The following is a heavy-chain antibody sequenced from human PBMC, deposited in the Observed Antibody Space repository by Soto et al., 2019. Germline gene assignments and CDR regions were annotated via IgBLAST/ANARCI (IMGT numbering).Heavy chain of an antibody. D-gene: IGHD6-6*01. CDR3: VRLRAARPDYYYGLDV. J-gene: IGHJ6*02. CDR2: INHSGST. CDR1: GGSFSGYY. Sequence: PSETLSLTCAVYGGSFSGYYWSWIRQPPGKGMEWIGEINHSGSTNYNTSLKSRVTISVDTSKNQLSLKLSSVTAADLSVYFCVRLRAARPDYYYGLDVWGQGTTVTVSS. V-gene: IGHV4-34*01.